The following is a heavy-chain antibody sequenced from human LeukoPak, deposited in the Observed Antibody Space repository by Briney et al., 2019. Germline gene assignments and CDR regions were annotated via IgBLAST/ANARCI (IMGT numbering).Heavy chain of an antibody. CDR3: ARGPELYYDSSGWDY. D-gene: IGHD3-22*01. V-gene: IGHV3-66*01. CDR1: GFTVSSNY. J-gene: IGHJ4*02. CDR2: IYSGGST. Sequence: GGSLRLSCAASGFTVSSNYMSWVRQAPGKGLEWVSVIYSGGSTYYADSVKGRFTISRDNSKNTLYLQMNSLRAEDTAVYYCARGPELYYDSSGWDYWGQGTLVTVSS.